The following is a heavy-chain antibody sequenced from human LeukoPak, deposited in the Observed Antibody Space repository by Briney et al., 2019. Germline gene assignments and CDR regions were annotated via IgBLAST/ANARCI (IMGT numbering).Heavy chain of an antibody. CDR3: ATLYGYYDILTGYSPFDY. J-gene: IGHJ4*02. CDR1: GYTFTSYA. V-gene: IGHV7-4-1*02. Sequence: ASVKVSCKASGYTFTSYAMNWVRQAPGQGLEWMGWINTNTGNPTYAQGFTGRFVFSLDTSVSTAYLQISSLKAEDTAAYYCATLYGYYDILTGYSPFDYWGQGTLVTVSS. CDR2: INTNTGNP. D-gene: IGHD3-9*01.